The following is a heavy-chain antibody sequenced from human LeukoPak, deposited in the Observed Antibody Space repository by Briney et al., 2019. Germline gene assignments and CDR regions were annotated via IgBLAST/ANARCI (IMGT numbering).Heavy chain of an antibody. J-gene: IGHJ4*02. D-gene: IGHD5-18*01. CDR2: IYHDGST. CDR1: GGSISSNNW. CDR3: ACWGAAMATGY. V-gene: IGHV4-4*02. Sequence: SETLSLTFAVSGGSISSNNWWIWVRQSPEKGLEWIGEIYHDGSTNYNPSLKSRVTISVDKSKNQISLKLSSVTAADTAVYYCACWGAAMATGYWGQGTLVTVSS.